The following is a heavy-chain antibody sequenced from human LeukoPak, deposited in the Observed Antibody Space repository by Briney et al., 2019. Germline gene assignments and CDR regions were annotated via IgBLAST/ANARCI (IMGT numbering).Heavy chain of an antibody. V-gene: IGHV4-4*07. Sequence: SETLSLTCAVSGDFIRSYWWGWVRQPAGKGLEWIGRIYATGSTKFNPSLKSRLTMSMDTSTNQFSLKLSLKLTSVTAADTAVYFCARQGYTASYYFLDVWSQGTLVTVSP. D-gene: IGHD1-26*01. CDR1: GDFIRSYW. CDR2: IYATGST. J-gene: IGHJ4*02. CDR3: ARQGYTASYYFLDV.